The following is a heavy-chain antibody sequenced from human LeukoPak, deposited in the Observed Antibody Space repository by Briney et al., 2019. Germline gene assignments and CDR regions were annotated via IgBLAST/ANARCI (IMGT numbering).Heavy chain of an antibody. CDR3: AREMGVVTAHGIDV. V-gene: IGHV4-39*02. CDR1: GGSISSISSNNYH. CDR2: IYYSGST. D-gene: IGHD4-23*01. J-gene: IGHJ6*02. Sequence: SETLSLTCIVSGGSISSISSNNYHWGWIRQPPGKGLEWIGSIYYSGSTYYNPSLESRVTISVDTSKNQFSLKLSSVTAADTALYYCAREMGVVTAHGIDVWGQGTTVTVSS.